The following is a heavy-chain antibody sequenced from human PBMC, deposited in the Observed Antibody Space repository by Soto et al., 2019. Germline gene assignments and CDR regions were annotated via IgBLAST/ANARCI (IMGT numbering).Heavy chain of an antibody. CDR3: ASSAGLDHLLNYYGLNV. CDR1: GGTFTSIA. D-gene: IGHD6-13*01. J-gene: IGHJ6*02. V-gene: IGHV1-69*01. CDR2: IIPVLGTP. Sequence: QVHLVQSSAEVKKPGSSVKVSCKASGGTFTSIAFSWVRQAPGQGLEWMGGIIPVLGTPNYAQKVQARVTITADASTTTVHMELSSLRSDDTAVYYCASSAGLDHLLNYYGLNVWGQGTTVTV.